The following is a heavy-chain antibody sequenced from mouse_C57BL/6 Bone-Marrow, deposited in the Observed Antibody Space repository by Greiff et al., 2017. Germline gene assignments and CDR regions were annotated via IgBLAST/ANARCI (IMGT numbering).Heavy chain of an antibody. J-gene: IGHJ1*03. D-gene: IGHD1-1*01. Sequence: VQVVESGPELVKPGASVKISCKASGYAFSSSWMNWVKQRPGKGLEWIGRIYPGDGDTNYNGKFKGKATLTADKSSSTAYMQLSSLTSEDSAVYFCARSHGSSYWYFDVWGTGTTVTVSS. V-gene: IGHV1-82*01. CDR1: GYAFSSSW. CDR2: IYPGDGDT. CDR3: ARSHGSSYWYFDV.